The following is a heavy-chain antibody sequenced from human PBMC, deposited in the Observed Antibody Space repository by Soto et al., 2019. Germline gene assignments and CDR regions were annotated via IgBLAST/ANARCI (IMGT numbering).Heavy chain of an antibody. CDR2: INPNSGGT. Sequence: ASVKVSCKASGYTFTGYYMHWVRQAPGQGLEWMGWINPNSGGTNYAQKFQGWVTMTRDTSISTAYMELSRLRSDDTAVYYCARDGGYSGYSLCYFDYWGQGTLVTVSS. CDR1: GYTFTGYY. J-gene: IGHJ4*02. CDR3: ARDGGYSGYSLCYFDY. D-gene: IGHD5-12*01. V-gene: IGHV1-2*04.